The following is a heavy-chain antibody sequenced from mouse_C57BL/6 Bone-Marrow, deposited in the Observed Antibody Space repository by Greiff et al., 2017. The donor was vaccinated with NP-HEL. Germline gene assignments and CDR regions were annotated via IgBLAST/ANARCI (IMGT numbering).Heavy chain of an antibody. J-gene: IGHJ1*03. Sequence: EVKLVESGPGLVKPSQSLSLTCSVTGYSITSGYYWNWIRQFPGNKLEWMGYISYDGSNNYNPSLKNRISITRDTSKNQFFLKLNSVTTEDTATYYCARSHYGSSHWYFDVWGTGTTVTVSS. CDR2: ISYDGSN. D-gene: IGHD1-1*01. CDR3: ARSHYGSSHWYFDV. V-gene: IGHV3-6*01. CDR1: GYSITSGYY.